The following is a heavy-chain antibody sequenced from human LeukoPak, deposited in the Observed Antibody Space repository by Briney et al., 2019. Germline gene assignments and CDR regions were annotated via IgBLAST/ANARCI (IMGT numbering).Heavy chain of an antibody. CDR2: ISGSGGST. V-gene: IGHV3-23*01. J-gene: IGHJ4*02. CDR3: AKDKRGVVTAMRIYFDY. CDR1: GFTFSSYA. Sequence: GGSLRLSCAASGFTFSSYAMSWVRQAPGKGLEWVSAISGSGGSTYYADPVKGRFTISRDNSKNTLYLQMNSLRAEDTAVYYCAKDKRGVVTAMRIYFDYWGQGTLVTVSS. D-gene: IGHD2-21*02.